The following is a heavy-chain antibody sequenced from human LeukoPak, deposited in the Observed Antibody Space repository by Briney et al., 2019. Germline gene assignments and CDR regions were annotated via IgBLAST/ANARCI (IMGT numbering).Heavy chain of an antibody. Sequence: ASVTVSCKASGYTFTSYGISWVRQAPGQGLEWMGWISAYNGNTNYAQTLQGRVTMTTDTSTSTAYMELRSLRSDDTAVYYCAGNLTIFGVFLNGGQGHLVLVSS. D-gene: IGHD3-3*01. V-gene: IGHV1-18*01. CDR2: ISAYNGNT. J-gene: IGHJ1*01. CDR3: AGNLTIFGVFLN. CDR1: GYTFTSYG.